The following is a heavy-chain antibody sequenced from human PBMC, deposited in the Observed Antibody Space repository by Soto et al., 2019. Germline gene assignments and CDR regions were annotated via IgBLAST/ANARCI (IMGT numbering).Heavy chain of an antibody. CDR2: ISAYDSDIT. J-gene: IGHJ6*02. CDR3: ARQSGYYYFYGMDV. V-gene: IGHV1-18*04. D-gene: IGHD3-3*01. Sequence: RASVKVSCKTSGYTFTDNGITWVRQSPGQGLEWMGWISAYDSDITHYTQHLQGRLTMTTDTSTSTAYMELRSLTSDDTAVYYCARQSGYYYFYGMDVWGQGTTVTVSS. CDR1: GYTFTDNG.